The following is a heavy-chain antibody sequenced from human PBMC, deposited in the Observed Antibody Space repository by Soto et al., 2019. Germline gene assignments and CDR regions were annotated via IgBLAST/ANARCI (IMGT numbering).Heavy chain of an antibody. J-gene: IGHJ4*02. CDR1: GFTFSDYA. V-gene: IGHV3-30*03. CDR3: ATGRGESVVRADGTY. Sequence: VQLVESGGGVVQPGRSLRLSCAASGFTFSDYAMHWVRQAPGKGLEWVAVVSHDGRNTHYADYVKGRFTISRDSSTNTMSLERTRLRAEDTAVCSCATGRGESVVRADGTYWGQGALVPVS. CDR2: VSHDGRNT. D-gene: IGHD3-16*01.